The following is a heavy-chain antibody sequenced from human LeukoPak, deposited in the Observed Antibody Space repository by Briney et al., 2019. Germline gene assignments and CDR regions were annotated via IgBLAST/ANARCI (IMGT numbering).Heavy chain of an antibody. V-gene: IGHV4-4*02. J-gene: IGHJ5*02. Sequence: PSETLSLTCAVSGGSISSSNWWSWVRQPPGKGLEWIGEIYHSGSTNYNPSLKSRVTISVDTSKNQFSLKLSSVTAADTAVYYCARDGVMWEPLHTWGQGTLVTVSS. CDR2: IYHSGST. D-gene: IGHD1-26*01. CDR3: ARDGVMWEPLHT. CDR1: GGSISSSNW.